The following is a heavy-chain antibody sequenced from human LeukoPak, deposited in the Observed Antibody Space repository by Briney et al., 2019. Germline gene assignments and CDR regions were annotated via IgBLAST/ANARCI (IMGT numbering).Heavy chain of an antibody. V-gene: IGHV3-30-3*01. CDR2: ISYDGSNK. CDR3: AALYSSSSSWFDP. Sequence: PGGSLRPSCAASGFTFSSYAMHWVRQAPGKGLEWVAVISYDGSNKYYADSVKGRFTISRDNSKNTLYLQMNSLRAEDTAVYYCAALYSSSSSWFDPWGQGTLVTVSS. J-gene: IGHJ5*02. D-gene: IGHD6-6*01. CDR1: GFTFSSYA.